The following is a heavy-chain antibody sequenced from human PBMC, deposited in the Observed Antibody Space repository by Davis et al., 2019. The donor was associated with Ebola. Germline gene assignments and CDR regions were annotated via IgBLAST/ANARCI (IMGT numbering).Heavy chain of an antibody. D-gene: IGHD2-2*01. J-gene: IGHJ6*03. V-gene: IGHV4-30-4*01. Sequence: SETLSLTCTVSGGSISSYYWSWIRQPPGKGLEWIGYIYYSGSTYYNPSLKSRVTISVDTSKNQFSLKLSSVTAADTAVYYCARVEYCSSTSCFIYYYYYMDVWGKGTTVTVSS. CDR3: ARVEYCSSTSCFIYYYYYMDV. CDR1: GGSISSYY. CDR2: IYYSGST.